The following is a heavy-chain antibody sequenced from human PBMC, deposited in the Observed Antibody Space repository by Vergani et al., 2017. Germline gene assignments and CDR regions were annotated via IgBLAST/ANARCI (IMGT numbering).Heavy chain of an antibody. CDR2: IWYDGSNK. V-gene: IGHV3-33*01. Sequence: QVQLVESGGGVVQPGRSLRLSCAASGFTFSSYGMHWVRQAPGKGLEWVAVIWYDGSNKYYADSVKCRFTISRDNSKNTLYLQMNSLRADDTSVYYCARIDTAMVTPLYYYGMDVWGQGTTVTVSS. CDR3: ARIDTAMVTPLYYYGMDV. D-gene: IGHD5-18*01. J-gene: IGHJ6*02. CDR1: GFTFSSYG.